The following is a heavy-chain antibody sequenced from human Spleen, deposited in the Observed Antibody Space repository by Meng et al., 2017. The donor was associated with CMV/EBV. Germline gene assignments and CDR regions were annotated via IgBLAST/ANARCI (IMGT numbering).Heavy chain of an antibody. CDR2: INHSGST. CDR1: GGYFSGYY. D-gene: IGHD5-24*01. J-gene: IGHJ4*02. CDR3: ARAEMATMVD. V-gene: IGHV4-34*01. Sequence: LSRTCAVYGGYFSGYYWSWIRQPPGKGLEWIGEINHSGSTNYNPSLKSRVTISVDTSKNQFSLKLSSVTAADTAVYYCARAEMATMVDWGQGTLVTVSS.